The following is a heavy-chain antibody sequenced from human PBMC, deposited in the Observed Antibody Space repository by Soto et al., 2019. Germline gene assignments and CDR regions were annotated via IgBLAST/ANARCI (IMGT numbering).Heavy chain of an antibody. D-gene: IGHD6-19*01. CDR3: AKDLEIAVAGPGVDY. Sequence: GGSLRLSCAASGFTFSSYGMHWVRQAPGKGLEWVAVISYDGSNKYYADSVKGRFTISRDNSKNTLYLQMNSLRAEDTAVYYCAKDLEIAVAGPGVDYWGQGTLVTVSS. CDR2: ISYDGSNK. J-gene: IGHJ4*02. V-gene: IGHV3-30*18. CDR1: GFTFSSYG.